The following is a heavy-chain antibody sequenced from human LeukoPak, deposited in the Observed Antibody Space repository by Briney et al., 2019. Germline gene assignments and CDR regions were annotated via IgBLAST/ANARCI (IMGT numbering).Heavy chain of an antibody. CDR2: IRPNSGGT. CDR1: GYTFGAYY. CDR3: ARDPTFTNWFDP. J-gene: IGHJ5*02. V-gene: IGHV1-2*02. Sequence: ASVKVSCKASGYTFGAYYMYWVRQAPGQGLEWMGWIRPNSGGTNYTQKFQGRVTMTRDTSISTAYMELSRLRSDDTAVYYCARDPTFTNWFDPWGQGTLVTVSS. D-gene: IGHD3-10*01.